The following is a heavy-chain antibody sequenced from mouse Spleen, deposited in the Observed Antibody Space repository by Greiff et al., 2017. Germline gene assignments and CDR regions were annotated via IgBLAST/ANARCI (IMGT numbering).Heavy chain of an antibody. CDR3: ARQGLWSYYFDY. J-gene: IGHJ2*01. CDR1: GFTFSSYT. V-gene: IGHV5-12-2*01. D-gene: IGHD1-1*02. Sequence: EVKVVESGGGLVKPGGSLKLSCAASGFTFSSYTMSWVRQTPEKRLEWVAYISNGGGSTYYPDTVKGRFTISRDNAKNTLYLQMSSLKSEDTAMYYCARQGLWSYYFDYWGQGTTLTVSS. CDR2: ISNGGGST.